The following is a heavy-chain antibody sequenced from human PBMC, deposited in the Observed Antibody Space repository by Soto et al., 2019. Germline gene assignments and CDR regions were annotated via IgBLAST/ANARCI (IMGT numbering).Heavy chain of an antibody. Sequence: ASVKVSCKASGYTFTSYDINWARQATGQGLEWMGWMNPNSGNTGYAQKFQGRVTMTRNTSISTAYMELSSLRSEDTAVYYCARNTGRYIGSLGYWGQGTLVTVSS. J-gene: IGHJ4*02. CDR2: MNPNSGNT. CDR3: ARNTGRYIGSLGY. D-gene: IGHD3-16*02. V-gene: IGHV1-8*01. CDR1: GYTFTSYD.